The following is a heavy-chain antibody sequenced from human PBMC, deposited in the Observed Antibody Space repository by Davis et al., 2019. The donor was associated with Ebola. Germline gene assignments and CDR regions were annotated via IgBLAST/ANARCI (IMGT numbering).Heavy chain of an antibody. CDR1: GFTFSNAW. Sequence: PGGSLRLSCAASGFTFSNAWMSWVRQAPGKGLEWVGRIKSKTDGGTTDYAAPVKGRFTISRDDSKNTLYLQMNSLKTEDTAVYYCTTDVKYSSSSGFYYYYGMDVWGQGTTVTVSS. CDR2: IKSKTDGGTT. J-gene: IGHJ6*02. CDR3: TTDVKYSSSSGFYYYYGMDV. D-gene: IGHD6-6*01. V-gene: IGHV3-15*01.